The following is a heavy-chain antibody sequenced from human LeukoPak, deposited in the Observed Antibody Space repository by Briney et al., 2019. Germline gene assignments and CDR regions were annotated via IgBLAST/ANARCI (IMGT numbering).Heavy chain of an antibody. J-gene: IGHJ5*01. CDR3: ARDRGGAAAGNWFDS. D-gene: IGHD6-13*01. CDR2: IDYSGNS. CDR1: GGSIGTYY. V-gene: IGHV4-59*12. Sequence: PSETLSLTCTVTGGSIGTYYWNWIRQPPGKGLEWIGYIDYSGNSNYNPSLKSRVTMSLDTSKNQFSLKLTSVTAADTAVYYCARDRGGAAAGNWFDSWGQGTLVIVSS.